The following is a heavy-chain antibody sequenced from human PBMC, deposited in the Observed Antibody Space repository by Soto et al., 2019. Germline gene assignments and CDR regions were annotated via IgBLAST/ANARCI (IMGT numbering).Heavy chain of an antibody. Sequence: QLQLQESGSGLVKPSQTLSLTCAVSGGSISSGGYSWSWIRQPPGKGLEWIGYIYHSGSTYYNPSLKGRATIAVARSKHQVSLKLRSVTAAETAVYYCARAGGLGAAAVDNWGQGALVTVSS. CDR2: IYHSGST. CDR1: GGSISSGGYS. J-gene: IGHJ4*02. V-gene: IGHV4-30-2*01. D-gene: IGHD6-25*01. CDR3: ARAGGLGAAAVDN.